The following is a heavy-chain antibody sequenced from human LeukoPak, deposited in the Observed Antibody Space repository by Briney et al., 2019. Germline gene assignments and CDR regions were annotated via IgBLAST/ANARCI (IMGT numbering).Heavy chain of an antibody. J-gene: IGHJ4*02. CDR1: GGSISSSNW. CDR2: IYHSGST. V-gene: IGHV4-4*02. Sequence: SETLSLTCAVSGGSISSSNWWSWVRQPPGKGLEWIGEIYHSGSTNYNPSLKSRVTISVDKSKNQFSLKLSSVTAADTAVYYCARNGPRGTTRSFDYWGQGTLVTVSS. D-gene: IGHD3-16*01. CDR3: ARNGPRGTTRSFDY.